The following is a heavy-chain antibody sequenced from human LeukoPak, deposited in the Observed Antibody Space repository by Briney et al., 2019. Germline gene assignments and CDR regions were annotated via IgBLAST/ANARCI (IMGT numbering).Heavy chain of an antibody. J-gene: IGHJ4*02. CDR2: IYYSGST. CDR1: GGSISSYY. V-gene: IGHV4-59*08. Sequence: PSETLSLTCTVSGGSISSYYWSWIRQPPGKGLEWIGYIYYSGSTNYNPSLKSRVTISVDTSKNQFSLKLSSVTAADTAVYYCARGQYSGSCFDNWGQGSLVTVSS. D-gene: IGHD1-26*01. CDR3: ARGQYSGSCFDN.